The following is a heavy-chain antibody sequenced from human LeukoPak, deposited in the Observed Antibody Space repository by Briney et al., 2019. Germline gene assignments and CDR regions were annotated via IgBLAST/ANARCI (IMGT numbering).Heavy chain of an antibody. CDR1: GGSISSSNW. CDR2: INHSGST. V-gene: IGHV4-4*02. D-gene: IGHD2-21*02. J-gene: IGHJ4*02. CDR3: ARGGEAYCGGDCYF. Sequence: SETLSLTCAVSGGSISSSNWWSWVRQPPGKGLEWIGEINHSGSTNYNPSLKSRVTISVDTSKNQFSLKLSSVTAADTAVYYCARGGEAYCGGDCYFWGQGTLVTVSS.